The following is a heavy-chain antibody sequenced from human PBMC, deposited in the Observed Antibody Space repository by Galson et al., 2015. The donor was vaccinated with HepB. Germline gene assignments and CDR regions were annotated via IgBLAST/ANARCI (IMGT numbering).Heavy chain of an antibody. CDR1: GFTFTSSA. D-gene: IGHD3-9*01. Sequence: SVKVSCKVSGFTFTSSAMQWVRQARGQRLEWIGWIVVGSGNTNYAQKFQERVTITRDMSTSTAYMELSSLRSEDTAVYYCAAATGYYYGMDVWGQGTTVTVSS. J-gene: IGHJ6*02. CDR3: AAATGYYYGMDV. CDR2: IVVGSGNT. V-gene: IGHV1-58*02.